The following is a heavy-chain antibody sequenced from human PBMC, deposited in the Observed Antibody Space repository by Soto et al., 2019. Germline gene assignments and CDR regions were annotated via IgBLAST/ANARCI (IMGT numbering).Heavy chain of an antibody. V-gene: IGHV1-18*01. CDR3: ARDLRAAGPVDY. CDR2: ISAYNGNT. D-gene: IGHD6-13*01. Sequence: QVQLVQSGAEVKKPGASVKVSCKASGYTFTSYGISWARQAPGQGLEWMGWISAYNGNTNYAQKLQGRVTMTTDTSSSTAYMALRSLRSDDTAVYCCARDLRAAGPVDYWGQGTLVTVSS. CDR1: GYTFTSYG. J-gene: IGHJ4*02.